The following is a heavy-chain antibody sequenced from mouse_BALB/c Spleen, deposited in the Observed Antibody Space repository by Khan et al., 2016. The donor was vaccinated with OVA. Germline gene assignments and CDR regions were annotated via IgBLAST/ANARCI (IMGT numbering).Heavy chain of an antibody. D-gene: IGHD4-1*01. CDR1: GFTFSSYS. V-gene: IGHV5-6*01. CDR2: ISSGGDYT. CDR3: ASHLTGSFAY. J-gene: IGHJ3*01. Sequence: EVELVESGGDLVKPGGSLKLSCAASGFTFSSYSMSWVRQTPDKRLEWVATISSGGDYTYYPDNVKGRFTISRDNAKKTLYLQMSSLKAEDTAMYYGASHLTGSFAYWGQGTLVTVSA.